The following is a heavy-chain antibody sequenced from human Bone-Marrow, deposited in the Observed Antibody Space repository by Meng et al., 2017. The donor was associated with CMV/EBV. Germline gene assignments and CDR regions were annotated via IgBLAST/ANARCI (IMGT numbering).Heavy chain of an antibody. Sequence: SITSSNWWSWVRQPPGKGLEWIGEIYHGGSTNSNPSLKSRVTISVDKSKNQFSLKLSSVTAADTAVYYCARGSLRYDSSGYYQNWFDPWGQGTLVTVSS. CDR3: ARGSLRYDSSGYYQNWFDP. J-gene: IGHJ5*02. CDR2: IYHGGST. V-gene: IGHV4-4*02. D-gene: IGHD3-22*01. CDR1: SITSSNW.